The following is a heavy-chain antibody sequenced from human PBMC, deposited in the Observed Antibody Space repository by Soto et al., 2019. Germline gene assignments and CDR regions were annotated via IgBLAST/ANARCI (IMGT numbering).Heavy chain of an antibody. V-gene: IGHV4-31*03. Sequence: QVQLQESGPGLVKPSQTLSLTCTVSGGSISSGGYYWSWIRQHPGKGLEWIGYIYYSGSTYYNPSLKSRVTISVDTSKDQFSLKLSFVTGADTAVYYCGRGESYYDSSGYQIDYWGQGTLVNVSS. CDR1: GGSISSGGYY. CDR2: IYYSGST. CDR3: GRGESYYDSSGYQIDY. J-gene: IGHJ4*02. D-gene: IGHD3-22*01.